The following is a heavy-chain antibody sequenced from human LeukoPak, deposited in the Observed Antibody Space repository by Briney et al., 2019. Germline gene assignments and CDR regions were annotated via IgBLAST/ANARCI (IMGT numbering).Heavy chain of an antibody. Sequence: SETLSLTCTVSGGSISNTYYWGWIRQPPGKGLEWIGSIFYSGSTYYNPSLESRLTISVDTSKNQFSLKLSSVTAADTALYYCARSKSGSYHAPFDYWGQGALVTVSS. J-gene: IGHJ4*02. CDR1: GGSISNTYY. D-gene: IGHD1-26*01. CDR2: IFYSGST. CDR3: ARSKSGSYHAPFDY. V-gene: IGHV4-39*01.